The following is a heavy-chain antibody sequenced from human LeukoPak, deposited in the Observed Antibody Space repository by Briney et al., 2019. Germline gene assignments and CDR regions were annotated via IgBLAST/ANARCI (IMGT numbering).Heavy chain of an antibody. CDR1: GFTFSSYE. CDR2: ISRSGSTI. CDR3: ARVGYYNGMDV. Sequence: GGSLRLSCAASGFTFSSYEMNWVRQAPGKGLEWVSYISRSGSTIYYADSVQGRFTNSRDNAKNSLYLQVNSLRAEDTAVYYCARVGYYNGMDVWGQGTTVTVSS. J-gene: IGHJ6*02. V-gene: IGHV3-48*03.